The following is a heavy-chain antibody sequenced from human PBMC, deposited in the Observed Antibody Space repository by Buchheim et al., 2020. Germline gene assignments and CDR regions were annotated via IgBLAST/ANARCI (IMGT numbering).Heavy chain of an antibody. J-gene: IGHJ4*02. CDR3: ARSYCSSARCYFHYFDS. D-gene: IGHD2-2*01. Sequence: QVQLQESGPGLVKPSETLSLTCTVSGGSISSYYWSWIRQPPGKGLEWIGYIYYSGSTNYNPSLQSRVTISVDTSKNQFSLKLSSVSAADTAVYYCARSYCSSARCYFHYFDSWGQG. CDR2: IYYSGST. V-gene: IGHV4-59*01. CDR1: GGSISSYY.